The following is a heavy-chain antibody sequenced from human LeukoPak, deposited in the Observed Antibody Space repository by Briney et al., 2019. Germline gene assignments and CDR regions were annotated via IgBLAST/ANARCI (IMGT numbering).Heavy chain of an antibody. CDR1: GASISSGLYY. D-gene: IGHD3-22*01. J-gene: IGHJ5*02. V-gene: IGHV4-61*02. CDR2: IQTSPSRSA. Sequence: SETLSLTCTVSGASISSGLYYWNWIRQSAGKGLEWIGRIQTSPSRSANYNPSLKSRVTISVDTSKNQFSLKLSSVTAADTAVYYCARHGSAYYYDSSGYRPRRNWFDPWGQGTLVTVSS. CDR3: ARHGSAYYYDSSGYRPRRNWFDP.